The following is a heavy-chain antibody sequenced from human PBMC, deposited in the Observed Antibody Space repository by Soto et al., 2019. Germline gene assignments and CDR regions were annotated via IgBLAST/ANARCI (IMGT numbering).Heavy chain of an antibody. V-gene: IGHV4-59*01. J-gene: IGHJ4*02. Sequence: SETLSLTCTVSGSSMSSFYWSWIRQSPGRGLEWIGYISYSGSTYYNPSLKSRVTISADTSKNQFSLRMNSMIAADTAVYYCARADPDASVGYWGQGTLVTVSS. CDR2: ISYSGST. CDR1: GSSMSSFY. CDR3: ARADPDASVGY. D-gene: IGHD2-15*01.